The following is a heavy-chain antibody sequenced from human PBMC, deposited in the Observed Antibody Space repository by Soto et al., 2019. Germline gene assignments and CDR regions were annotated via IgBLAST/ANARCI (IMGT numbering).Heavy chain of an antibody. V-gene: IGHV4-59*01. D-gene: IGHD3-22*01. CDR1: GGSISSYY. CDR3: ARIYYDSSGYCIDY. CDR2: IYYSGST. Sequence: ETLSLTCPGSGGSISSYYWSWIRQPPGKGLEWIGYIYYSGSTNYNPSLKSRVTISVDTSKNQFSLKLSSVTAADTAVYYCARIYYDSSGYCIDYWGQGTLVTVSS. J-gene: IGHJ4*02.